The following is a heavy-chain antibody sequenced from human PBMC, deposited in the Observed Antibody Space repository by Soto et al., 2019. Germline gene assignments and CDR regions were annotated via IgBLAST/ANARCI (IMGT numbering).Heavy chain of an antibody. Sequence: SETLSLTCTVSGGSISSGGYYWSWIRQHPGKGLEWIGSIYYSGSTYYNPSLKSRVTISVDTSKNQFSLKLSSVTAADTAVYYCARHGGSQGYFDYWGQGTLVTVSS. CDR3: ARHGGSQGYFDY. CDR1: GGSISSGGYY. V-gene: IGHV4-39*01. CDR2: IYYSGST. D-gene: IGHD3-16*01. J-gene: IGHJ4*02.